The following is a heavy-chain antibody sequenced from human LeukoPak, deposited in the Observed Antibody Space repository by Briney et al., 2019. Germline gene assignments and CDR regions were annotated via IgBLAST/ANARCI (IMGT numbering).Heavy chain of an antibody. CDR1: GFTFSSYA. Sequence: PGGSLRLSCAAFGFTFSSYAMSWVRQAPGKGLEWVSAISGSGGSTYYADSVKGRFTISRDNSKNTLYLQMNSLRAEDTAVYYCAKDLWEGYSSSWYDWFDPWGQGTLVTVSS. D-gene: IGHD6-13*01. CDR3: AKDLWEGYSSSWYDWFDP. V-gene: IGHV3-23*01. CDR2: ISGSGGST. J-gene: IGHJ5*02.